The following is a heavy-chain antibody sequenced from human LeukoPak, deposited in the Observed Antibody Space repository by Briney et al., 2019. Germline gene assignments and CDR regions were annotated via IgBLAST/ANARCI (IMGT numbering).Heavy chain of an antibody. D-gene: IGHD2-21*02. CDR2: INPSGGST. V-gene: IGHV1-46*01. CDR1: GYTFTSYY. J-gene: IGHJ3*02. CDR3: ARGLGVTDAFDI. Sequence: ASVKVSCKASGYTFTSYYMHWVRRAPGEGLEWMGIINPSGGSTSYAQKFQGRVTMTRDMSTSTVYMELSSLRSEDTAVYYCARGLGVTDAFDIWGQGTMVTVSS.